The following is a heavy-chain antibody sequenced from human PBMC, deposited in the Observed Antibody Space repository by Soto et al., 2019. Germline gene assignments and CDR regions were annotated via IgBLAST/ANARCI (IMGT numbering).Heavy chain of an antibody. CDR3: ARAGSQLLWGRPYYYYYYMDV. D-gene: IGHD2-2*01. J-gene: IGHJ6*03. V-gene: IGHV1-46*03. CDR1: GYTFTNYY. Sequence: QVQLVQSGAEVKKPGASVKLSCKASGYTFTNYYMHWVRQAPGQGLEWMGIINPSGGSTSYAQQFQGRVAIAKDTSKYTDYMELSSLRSEDTAVYYCARAGSQLLWGRPYYYYYYMDVWGKGTTVTVSS. CDR2: INPSGGST.